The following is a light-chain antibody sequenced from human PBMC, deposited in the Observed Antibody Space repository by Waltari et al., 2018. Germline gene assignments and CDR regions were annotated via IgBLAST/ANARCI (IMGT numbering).Light chain of an antibody. Sequence: ELTQSQASLPVTLGARATINCKSSQSVLYRSNYKNYLAWFQQKPGQPPKLLIRWASTRESGVPYRFSGSGSDTDFTLTISSLQAEDVAVYYCQQYLTLPYSFGQGTKLEIK. CDR2: WAS. V-gene: IGKV4-1*01. CDR3: QQYLTLPYS. CDR1: QSVLYRSNYKNY. J-gene: IGKJ2*03.